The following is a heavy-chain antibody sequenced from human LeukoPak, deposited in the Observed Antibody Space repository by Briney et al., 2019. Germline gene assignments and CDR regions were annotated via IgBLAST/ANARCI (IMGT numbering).Heavy chain of an antibody. J-gene: IGHJ4*02. CDR2: INHSGST. CDR3: ARLVGSSWYHEVLLGRDY. V-gene: IGHV4-34*01. CDR1: GGSFSGYY. D-gene: IGHD6-13*01. Sequence: SETLSLTCAVYGGSFSGYYWSWIRQPPGKGLEWIGEINHSGSTNYNPSLKSRVTISVDTSKNQFSLKLSSVTAVDTAVYYCARLVGSSWYHEVLLGRDYWGQGTLVTVSS.